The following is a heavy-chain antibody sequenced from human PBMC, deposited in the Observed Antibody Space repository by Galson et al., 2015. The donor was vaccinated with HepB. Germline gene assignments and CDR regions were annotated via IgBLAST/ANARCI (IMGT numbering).Heavy chain of an antibody. D-gene: IGHD3-10*01. CDR2: INTNTGNP. CDR1: GYIFTNYA. V-gene: IGHV7-4-1*02. Sequence: SVKVSCKASGYIFTNYAMNWVRQAPGQGLEWMGWINTNTGNPTYAQGFTGRFVFSLDTSVGTTYLQISGLKAEDTALYYCARTPYYGSGTSSNAWFDPWGQGTLVTVSS. J-gene: IGHJ5*02. CDR3: ARTPYYGSGTSSNAWFDP.